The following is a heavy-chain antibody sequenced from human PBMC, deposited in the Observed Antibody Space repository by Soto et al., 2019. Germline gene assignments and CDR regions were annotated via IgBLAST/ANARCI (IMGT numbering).Heavy chain of an antibody. J-gene: IGHJ5*02. Sequence: ASVKVSCKASGYTFTSYGISWVRQAPGQGLEWMGWISAYNGNTNYAQKLQGRVTMTTDTSTSTAYMELRSLRSDDTAVYYCARARECSGGSCYSAWFDTWGQGTLVTVSS. D-gene: IGHD2-15*01. CDR3: ARARECSGGSCYSAWFDT. CDR2: ISAYNGNT. V-gene: IGHV1-18*01. CDR1: GYTFTSYG.